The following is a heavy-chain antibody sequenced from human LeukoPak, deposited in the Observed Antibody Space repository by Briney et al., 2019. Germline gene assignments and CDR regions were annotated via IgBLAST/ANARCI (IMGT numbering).Heavy chain of an antibody. CDR1: GYTFTGYY. Sequence: ASVKVSCKASGYTFTGYYMHWVRQAPGQGLEWMGWINPNSGGTNYAQKLQGRVTMTTDTSTSTAYMELRSLRSDDTAVYYCARGPGSSWPHYMDVWGKGTTVTVSS. J-gene: IGHJ6*03. D-gene: IGHD6-13*01. CDR2: INPNSGGT. CDR3: ARGPGSSWPHYMDV. V-gene: IGHV1-2*02.